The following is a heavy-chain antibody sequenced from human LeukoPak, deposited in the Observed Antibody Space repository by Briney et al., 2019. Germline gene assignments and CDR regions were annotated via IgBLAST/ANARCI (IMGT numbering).Heavy chain of an antibody. V-gene: IGHV3-23*01. CDR1: GFTFSSYS. CDR2: ISGSGGST. CDR3: AKLVSGGSCMAPSDY. Sequence: GGSLRLSCAASGFTFSSYSMNWVCQAPGKGLEWVSIISGSGGSTYYADSVKGRFTISRDNSKNTLYLQMNSLKAEDTAVYYCAKLVSGGSCMAPSDYWGQGTLVTVSS. D-gene: IGHD2-15*01. J-gene: IGHJ4*02.